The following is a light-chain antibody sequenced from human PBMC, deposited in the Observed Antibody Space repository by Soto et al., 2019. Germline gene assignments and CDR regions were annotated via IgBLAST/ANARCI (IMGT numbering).Light chain of an antibody. Sequence: QTVVTQPASVSGSPGQSITISCTGTSSDVGGFDYVSWYQQYPGKAPKLMIYEVTTRPSTISHRFSGSKSGNTASLTISGLQVEDEAAYYCSSYTLSGTLVFGGGTKLTVL. CDR3: SSYTLSGTLV. J-gene: IGLJ2*01. V-gene: IGLV2-14*01. CDR1: SSDVGGFDY. CDR2: EVT.